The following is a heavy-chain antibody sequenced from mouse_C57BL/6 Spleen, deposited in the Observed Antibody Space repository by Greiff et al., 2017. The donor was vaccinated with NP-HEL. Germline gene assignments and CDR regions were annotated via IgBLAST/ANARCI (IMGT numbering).Heavy chain of an antibody. D-gene: IGHD1-2*01. J-gene: IGHJ1*03. CDR3: ARNHYSMGYCDV. Sequence: QVQLPESGPGLVQPSPSLSISCTVSGFSLTRYGVHWVRQSPGQGLEWLGVIWSGGSTDYNAAFISRLSISKDNSKSQVFFKMNSLQADDTAIDYCARNHYSMGYCDVWGTGTTVTVSS. CDR1: GFSLTRYG. CDR2: IWSGGST. V-gene: IGHV2-2*01.